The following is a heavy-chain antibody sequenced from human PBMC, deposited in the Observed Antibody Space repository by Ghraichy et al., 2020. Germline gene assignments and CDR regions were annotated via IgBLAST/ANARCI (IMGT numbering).Heavy chain of an antibody. CDR2: INHRGSA. V-gene: IGHV4-34*01. Sequence: SETLSLTCAVYGGSFSDYYWTWIRQPPGKGLQWIGEINHRGSANYKPSLKSRVTISLDTSRNQFSLKLNSVTAADTAVYYCASTSYDILTGYQPLDTWGQGTLVTVSS. CDR3: ASTSYDILTGYQPLDT. CDR1: GGSFSDYY. J-gene: IGHJ5*02. D-gene: IGHD3-9*01.